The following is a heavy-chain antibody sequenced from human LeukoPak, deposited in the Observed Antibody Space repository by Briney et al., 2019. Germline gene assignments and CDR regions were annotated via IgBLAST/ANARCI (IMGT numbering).Heavy chain of an antibody. CDR2: IYSGGST. CDR3: ARGMWSVVITDAFDI. J-gene: IGHJ3*02. Sequence: PGGSLRLSCAASGFTVSSNYMSWVRQAPGKGLEWVSIIYSGGSTFYADSVKGRFTISRDNSKNTLYLQMNSLRAEDTAVYYCARGMWSVVITDAFDIWGQGTMVTVSS. CDR1: GFTVSSNY. D-gene: IGHD3-22*01. V-gene: IGHV3-53*01.